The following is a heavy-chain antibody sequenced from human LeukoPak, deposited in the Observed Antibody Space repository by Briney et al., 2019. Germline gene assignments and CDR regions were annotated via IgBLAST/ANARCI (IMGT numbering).Heavy chain of an antibody. CDR3: ARGFRELEWELLPPSFDY. D-gene: IGHD1-26*01. CDR2: IKQDGSEK. Sequence: GGSLRLSCAASGLTFRTYAMSWVRQAPGKGLEWVANIKQDGSEKYYVDSVKGRFTISRDNAKNSLYLQMNSLRAEDTAVYYCARGFRELEWELLPPSFDYWGQGTLVTVSS. CDR1: GLTFRTYA. V-gene: IGHV3-7*01. J-gene: IGHJ4*02.